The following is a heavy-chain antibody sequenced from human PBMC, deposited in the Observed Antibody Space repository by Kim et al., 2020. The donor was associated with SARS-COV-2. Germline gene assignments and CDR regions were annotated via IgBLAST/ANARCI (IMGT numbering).Heavy chain of an antibody. CDR2: IKSKTDGGTT. J-gene: IGHJ6*04. CDR3: TTYGSGSYYNLLGMDV. D-gene: IGHD3-10*01. Sequence: GGSLRLSCAASGFTFSNAWMSWVRQAPGKGLEWVGRIKSKTDGGTTDYAAPVKGRFTISRDDSKNTLYLQMNSLKTEDTAVYYCTTYGSGSYYNLLGMDVWGKGTTVTVSS. CDR1: GFTFSNAW. V-gene: IGHV3-15*01.